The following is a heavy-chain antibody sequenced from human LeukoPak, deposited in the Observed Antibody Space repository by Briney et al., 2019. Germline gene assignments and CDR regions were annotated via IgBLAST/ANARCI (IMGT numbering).Heavy chain of an antibody. Sequence: SETLSLTCAVYCGSFSGYYWSWIRQPPGKGLEWIGEINHSGSTNYNPSLKSRVTISVDTSKNQFSLKLSSVTAADTAVYYCASPIIAVAGTDYYGMDVWGQGTTVTVSS. J-gene: IGHJ6*02. CDR2: INHSGST. D-gene: IGHD6-19*01. V-gene: IGHV4-34*01. CDR1: CGSFSGYY. CDR3: ASPIIAVAGTDYYGMDV.